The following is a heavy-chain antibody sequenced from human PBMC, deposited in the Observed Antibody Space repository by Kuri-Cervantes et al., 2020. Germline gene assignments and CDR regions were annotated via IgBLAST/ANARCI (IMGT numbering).Heavy chain of an antibody. Sequence: ASVKVSCKASGYTFTSCGISWVRQAPGQGLEWMGWISPYNGNTNYAQKLQGRVTMTTDTSTSTAYMELNSLRAEDTAVYYCAKEHTVAVAGWNYYYGMDVWGQGTTVTVSS. CDR3: AKEHTVAVAGWNYYYGMDV. D-gene: IGHD6-19*01. CDR2: ISPYNGNT. J-gene: IGHJ6*02. V-gene: IGHV1-18*01. CDR1: GYTFTSCG.